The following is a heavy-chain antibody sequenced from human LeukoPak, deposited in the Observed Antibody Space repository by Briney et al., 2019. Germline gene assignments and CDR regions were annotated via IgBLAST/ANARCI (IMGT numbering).Heavy chain of an antibody. CDR2: IKQDGSEK. J-gene: IGHJ6*02. D-gene: IGHD3-3*01. CDR1: GFTFSSYW. V-gene: IGHV3-7*01. Sequence: PGGSLRLSCAASGFTFSSYWMSWVRQAPGKGLEWVANIKQDGSEKYYVDSVKGRFTISRDNAKDSLYLQMNSLRAEDTAVYYCASVDYDFWSGYPYYYYGMDVWGQGTTVTVSS. CDR3: ASVDYDFWSGYPYYYYGMDV.